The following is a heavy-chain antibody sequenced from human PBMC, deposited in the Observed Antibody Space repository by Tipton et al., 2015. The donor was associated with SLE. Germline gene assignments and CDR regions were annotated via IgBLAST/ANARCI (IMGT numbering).Heavy chain of an antibody. D-gene: IGHD2-15*01. J-gene: IGHJ4*02. V-gene: IGHV4-4*07. CDR3: AREWSSFDF. CDR1: GGSINSYC. Sequence: TLSLTCTVSGGSINSYCWSWIRQTAGKGLEWIGVISFTGSTHYNPSLKSRVTMSVDTSKNQFSLTLTSVTAADTAVYYCAREWSSFDFWGQGTLVTVSS. CDR2: ISFTGST.